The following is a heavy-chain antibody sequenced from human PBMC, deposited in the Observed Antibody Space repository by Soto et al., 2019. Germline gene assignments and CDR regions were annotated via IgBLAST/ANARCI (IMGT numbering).Heavy chain of an antibody. Sequence: QVHLVESGGGVVQPGTSLRLSCAASGFTFSDHAMYWVRQAPSKGLEWVAVIWNDGIKKFYAESVKGRLTISRDNSKNILCLQTNDLRIEGRGVYYCARDPERWITGRGGVDGMDVWGQGTTVTVSS. V-gene: IGHV3-33*01. CDR2: IWNDGIKK. D-gene: IGHD1-20*01. CDR3: ARDPERWITGRGGVDGMDV. J-gene: IGHJ6*02. CDR1: GFTFSDHA.